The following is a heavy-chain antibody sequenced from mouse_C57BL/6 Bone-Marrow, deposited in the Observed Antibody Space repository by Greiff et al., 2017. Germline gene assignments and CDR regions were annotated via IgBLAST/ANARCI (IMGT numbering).Heavy chain of an antibody. Sequence: EVKLQESGPVLVKPGASVKMSCKASGYTFTDYYMNWVKQSHGKSLEWIGVINPYNGGTSYNQKFKGKATLTVDKSSSTAYMELNSLTSEDSAVXYCASEDYPLHYWGKGTTLTVSS. J-gene: IGHJ2*01. CDR2: INPYNGGT. D-gene: IGHD2-4*01. V-gene: IGHV1-19*01. CDR3: ASEDYPLHY. CDR1: GYTFTDYY.